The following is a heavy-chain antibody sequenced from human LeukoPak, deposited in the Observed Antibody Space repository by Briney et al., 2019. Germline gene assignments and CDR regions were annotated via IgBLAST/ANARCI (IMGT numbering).Heavy chain of an antibody. CDR2: ISAYNGNT. Sequence: ASVKVSCKASGYTFTSYGISWVRQAPGQGLEWMGWISAYNGNTNYAQKLQGRVTMTTDTSTSTAYMELSSLRSEDTAVYYCARDCRDSSGYYYVGYWGQGTLVTVSS. D-gene: IGHD3-22*01. V-gene: IGHV1-18*01. CDR3: ARDCRDSSGYYYVGY. CDR1: GYTFTSYG. J-gene: IGHJ4*02.